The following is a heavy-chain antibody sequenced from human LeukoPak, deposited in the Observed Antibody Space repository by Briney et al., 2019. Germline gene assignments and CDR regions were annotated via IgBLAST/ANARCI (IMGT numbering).Heavy chain of an antibody. CDR3: ARDRFFELRYFDWLLFFDY. CDR1: GFTFSSYA. V-gene: IGHV3-33*01. CDR2: IWSDGNNK. J-gene: IGHJ4*02. Sequence: GESLRLSCAASGFTFSSYAMHWVRQAPGKGLEWVAIIWSDGNNKYYADSVEGRFTISRDTSKNTLFLQMNSLRAEDTAVYYCARDRFFELRYFDWLLFFDYWGQGTLVTVSS. D-gene: IGHD3-9*01.